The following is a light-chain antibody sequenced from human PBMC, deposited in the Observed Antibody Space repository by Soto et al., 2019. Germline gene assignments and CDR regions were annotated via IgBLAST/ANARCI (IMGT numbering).Light chain of an antibody. V-gene: IGKV3-15*01. CDR2: GAA. J-gene: IGKJ5*01. CDR3: QQYNNWPPTIT. CDR1: QSVGTN. Sequence: EIVMTQSPVILSVSPGERATLSCRASQSVGTNLAWYQQKPGQAPRLLISGAATRATGIPARFSGRGSGTEFTLTVSSLQSEDFAVYYCQQYNNWPPTITFGQGTRLEIK.